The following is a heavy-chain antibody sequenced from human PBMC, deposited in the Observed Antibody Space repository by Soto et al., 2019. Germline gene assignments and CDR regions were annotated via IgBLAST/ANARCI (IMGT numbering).Heavy chain of an antibody. J-gene: IGHJ3*01. CDR2: ISISSSLI. CDR3: ARDQDYAFDV. V-gene: IGHV3-48*02. Sequence: LGGSLRLSCAASGFTFSSYSLNWVRQAPGKGLEWVSYISISSSLIWYADSVKGRFTISRDEAKNSLYLQMNSLTDEDTAVYYCARDQDYAFDVCGQGTMVTVSS. CDR1: GFTFSSYS.